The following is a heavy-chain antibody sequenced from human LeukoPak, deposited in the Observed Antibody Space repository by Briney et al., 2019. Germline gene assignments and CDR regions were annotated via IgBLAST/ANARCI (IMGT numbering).Heavy chain of an antibody. D-gene: IGHD3-22*01. CDR3: ARALGSYYDSSGYQGDY. J-gene: IGHJ4*02. V-gene: IGHV3-7*01. Sequence: GGSLRLSCAASGFTFSSYWMSWVRQAPGKGLEWVANIKQDGSEKYYVDSVKGRFTISRDNAKNSLYLQMNSLRAEDTAVYYCARALGSYYDSSGYQGDYWGQGTLVTVSS. CDR1: GFTFSSYW. CDR2: IKQDGSEK.